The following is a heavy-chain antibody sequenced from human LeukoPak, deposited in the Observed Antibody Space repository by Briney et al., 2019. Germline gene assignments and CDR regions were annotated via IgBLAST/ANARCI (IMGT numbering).Heavy chain of an antibody. Sequence: ASVKVSCKASGYTFTSYGISWVRQAPGQGLEWMGWISAYNGNTNYAQKLQGRVTMTTDTSTSTAYMELRSLRSDDTAVYYCAGDNKGDHYYYYYMDVWGKGTTVTVSS. CDR3: AGDNKGDHYYYYYMDV. CDR2: ISAYNGNT. D-gene: IGHD2-21*01. J-gene: IGHJ6*03. V-gene: IGHV1-18*01. CDR1: GYTFTSYG.